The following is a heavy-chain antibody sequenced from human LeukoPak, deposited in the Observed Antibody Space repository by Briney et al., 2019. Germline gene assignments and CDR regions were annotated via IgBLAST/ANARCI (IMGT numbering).Heavy chain of an antibody. D-gene: IGHD1-26*01. J-gene: IGHJ4*02. CDR3: ASSGSYRFDY. Sequence: GGSLRLSCADSGFTFSRYSMNWARQAPGKGLEWVSYISSNSNTIYYADSVKGRFTISRDNGKNSLYLQMNSLRAEDTAVYYCASSGSYRFDYWGQGTLVTVSS. CDR2: ISSNSNTI. CDR1: GFTFSRYS. V-gene: IGHV3-48*01.